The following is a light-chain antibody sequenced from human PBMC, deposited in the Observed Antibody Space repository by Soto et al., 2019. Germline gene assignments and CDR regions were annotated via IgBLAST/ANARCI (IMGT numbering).Light chain of an antibody. V-gene: IGLV2-14*03. J-gene: IGLJ1*01. CDR1: SSDVGSYNY. CDR3: NSYTGSSTPYV. Sequence: QSVLTQPASVSGSPGQSITISCTGTSSDVGSYNYVSWYQQHPGKAPKLMIYDVSNRPSGVSNRFSGSKSGNTASLTTSGLQAEDEADYYCNSYTGSSTPYVFGTGTKSPS. CDR2: DVS.